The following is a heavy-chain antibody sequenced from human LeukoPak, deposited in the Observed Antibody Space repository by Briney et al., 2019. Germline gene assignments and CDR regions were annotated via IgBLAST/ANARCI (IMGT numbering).Heavy chain of an antibody. Sequence: GGSLGLSCAASGFTFSSYAMHWVRQAPGKGLEWVAVISYDGSNKYYADSVKVRFTISRDSSRNTLPLQLKIQRAKTTAVYSFEKDSLRYFDRCSDYWGQGSLVSVSS. J-gene: IGHJ4*02. CDR2: ISYDGSNK. CDR3: EKDSLRYFDRCSDY. D-gene: IGHD3-9*01. V-gene: IGHV3-30*18. CDR1: GFTFSSYA.